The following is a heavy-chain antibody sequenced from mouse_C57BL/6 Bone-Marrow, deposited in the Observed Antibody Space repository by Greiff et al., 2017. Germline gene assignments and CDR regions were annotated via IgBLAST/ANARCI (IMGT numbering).Heavy chain of an antibody. V-gene: IGHV5-4*01. CDR1: GFTFSSSA. D-gene: IGHD3-2*02. CDR2: ISDGGSYT. J-gene: IGHJ4*01. CDR3: ARDHPDSSGYVNAMDY. Sequence: EVQGVESGGGLVKPGGSLKLSCAASGFTFSSSAMSWVRQTPEKRLEWVATISDGGSYTYYPDNVKGRFTISRDNAKNNLYLQMSHLKSEDTAMYYCARDHPDSSGYVNAMDYWGQGTSVTVSS.